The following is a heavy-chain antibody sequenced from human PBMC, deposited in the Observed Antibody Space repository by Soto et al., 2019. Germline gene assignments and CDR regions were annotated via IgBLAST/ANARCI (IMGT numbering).Heavy chain of an antibody. CDR3: ARIDSSWYYVGNNWFDP. D-gene: IGHD6-13*01. V-gene: IGHV2-26*01. CDR1: GFSLSNARMG. Sequence: QVTLKESGPVLVKPTETLTLTCTVSGFSLSNARMGVSWLRQPPGKALEWLAHIFSNDEKSYSTSLKSRLTISKNTAKSQVVLTMTNMDPVDTATYYCARIDSSWYYVGNNWFDPWGQGTLVTVSS. J-gene: IGHJ5*02. CDR2: IFSNDEK.